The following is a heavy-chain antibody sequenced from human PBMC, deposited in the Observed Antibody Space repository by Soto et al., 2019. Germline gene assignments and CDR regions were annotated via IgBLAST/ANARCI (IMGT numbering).Heavy chain of an antibody. D-gene: IGHD5-12*01. CDR3: AAGGGLPRYY. V-gene: IGHV4-59*08. CDR1: GGSISGYY. J-gene: IGHJ4*02. CDR2: IYYSGST. Sequence: SETLSLTCTVSGGSISGYYWSWIRQPPGKGLEWIGYIYYSGSTNYNPSLKSRVTISVDTSKNQFSLKLGSVTAADTAVYYCAAGGGLPRYYWGQGTLVTVAS.